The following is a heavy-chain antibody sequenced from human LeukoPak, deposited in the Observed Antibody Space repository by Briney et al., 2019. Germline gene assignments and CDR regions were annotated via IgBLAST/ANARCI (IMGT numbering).Heavy chain of an antibody. J-gene: IGHJ4*02. V-gene: IGHV1-3*01. Sequence: ASVKVSCKASGYTFTSYAMHWVRQALGQRLEWMGWINAGNGNTKYSQKFQGRVTITRDTSASTAYMELSSLRSEDTAVYYCARDATVSYGSGSYLFDYWGQGTLVTVSS. CDR1: GYTFTSYA. D-gene: IGHD3-10*01. CDR2: INAGNGNT. CDR3: ARDATVSYGSGSYLFDY.